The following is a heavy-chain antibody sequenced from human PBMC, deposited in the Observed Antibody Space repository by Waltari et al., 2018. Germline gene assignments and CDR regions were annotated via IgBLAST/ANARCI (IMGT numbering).Heavy chain of an antibody. V-gene: IGHV3-9*01. CDR1: GFTFDEYA. CDR3: AKDIAGEQLGTCFDY. CDR2: ISWNSGRI. D-gene: IGHD6-6*01. J-gene: IGHJ4*02. Sequence: EVQLVESGGGLVQPGRSLRLSCAASGFTFDEYAMPWVRQAPGTALGWVSGISWNSGRIGYADAVKGRFTISRDNAKNSLYLQMNSLRAEDTALYYCAKDIAGEQLGTCFDYWGQGTLVTVSS.